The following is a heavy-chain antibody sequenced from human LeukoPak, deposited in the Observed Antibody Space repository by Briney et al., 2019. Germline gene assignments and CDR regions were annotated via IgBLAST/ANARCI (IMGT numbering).Heavy chain of an antibody. Sequence: PSETLSPTCSVSAGSISSHYWSWIRRPQGKGLGGIWSFYYSGSTKYNPSLKSRVTISVDTSKNHFSLKLSSVTAADTAVYYCARGGTTVTPGLLWFDPWGQGTLVTVSS. D-gene: IGHD4-17*01. CDR2: FYYSGST. V-gene: IGHV4-59*11. J-gene: IGHJ5*02. CDR1: AGSISSHY. CDR3: ARGGTTVTPGLLWFDP.